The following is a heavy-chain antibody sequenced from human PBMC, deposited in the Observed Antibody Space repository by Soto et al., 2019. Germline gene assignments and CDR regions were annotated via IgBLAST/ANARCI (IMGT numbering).Heavy chain of an antibody. CDR2: VFSSVSA. V-gene: IGHV4-4*07. J-gene: IGHJ4*02. CDR1: GVSVRSYT. Sequence: SETLSLTCIVSGVSVRSYTWSWVRQPANKGLEWIGRVFSSVSATYNPSLKSRVSISMDTPENRISLKLDSVTAADAGVYFCARDGMTTGDTWGSGTLVTGSS. D-gene: IGHD2-21*02. CDR3: ARDGMTTGDT.